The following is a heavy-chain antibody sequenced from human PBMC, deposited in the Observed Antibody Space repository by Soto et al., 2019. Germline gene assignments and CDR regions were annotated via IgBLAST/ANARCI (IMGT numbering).Heavy chain of an antibody. J-gene: IGHJ4*02. D-gene: IGHD3-10*01. V-gene: IGHV4-31*03. CDR1: GNSLSTGAYY. Sequence: PSPTLSLTSTVSGNSLSTGAYYRSWGRQHPVKGLEWIGHIFYSGNTHYSPSLESRVTISVDTSKNQFSIKLTSVTVADTAVYYCAREGRSAAPQAGFDLWGQGTLVTVSS. CDR2: IFYSGNT. CDR3: AREGRSAAPQAGFDL.